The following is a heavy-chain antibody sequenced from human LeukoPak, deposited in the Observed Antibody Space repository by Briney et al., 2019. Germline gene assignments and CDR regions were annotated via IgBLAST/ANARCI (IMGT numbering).Heavy chain of an antibody. CDR1: GFTFSNFA. Sequence: GGSLRLSCAASGFTFSNFAMHWVRQAPGKGLEYVSAISSNGVNTYYSDSVKGRFSISRDNSKSTLYLQMNSLRAEDTAVYYCARFEGQQLDWGQGTLVTVSS. CDR3: ARFEGQQLD. V-gene: IGHV3-64*02. D-gene: IGHD6-13*01. CDR2: ISSNGVNT. J-gene: IGHJ4*02.